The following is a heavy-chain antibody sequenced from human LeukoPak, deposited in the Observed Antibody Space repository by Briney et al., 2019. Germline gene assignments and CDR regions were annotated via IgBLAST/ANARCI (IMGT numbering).Heavy chain of an antibody. CDR2: ISYDGSNK. CDR3: AKDRDGDYVWAY. CDR1: GFTFSSYG. J-gene: IGHJ4*02. D-gene: IGHD4-17*01. Sequence: PGGSLRLSCAASGFTFSSYGMHWVRQAPGKGLEWVAVISYDGSNKYYADSVKGRFTISRDNSKNTLYLQMNSLRAEDTAVYYCAKDRDGDYVWAYWGQGTLVTVSS. V-gene: IGHV3-30*18.